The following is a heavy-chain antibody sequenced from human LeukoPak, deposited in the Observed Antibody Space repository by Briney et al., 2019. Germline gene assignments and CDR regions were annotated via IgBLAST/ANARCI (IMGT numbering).Heavy chain of an antibody. CDR2: ISGSGGST. D-gene: IGHD3-22*01. Sequence: GGSLRLSCAASGFTFSSYAMSWVRQAPGKGLEWVSAISGSGGSTYYADSVKGRFTISRDNSKNTLYLQMNSLRAEDTAVYYRAKDPIYYDSSGPTGYWGQGTLVTVSS. V-gene: IGHV3-23*01. J-gene: IGHJ4*02. CDR1: GFTFSSYA. CDR3: AKDPIYYDSSGPTGY.